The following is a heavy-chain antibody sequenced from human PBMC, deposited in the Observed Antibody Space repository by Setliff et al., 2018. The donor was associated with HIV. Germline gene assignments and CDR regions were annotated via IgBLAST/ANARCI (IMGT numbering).Heavy chain of an antibody. D-gene: IGHD3-22*01. CDR2: LDSGNGNT. CDR3: ARISGNDRGGYYYNYFGY. Sequence: ASVMVSCKASGYTFRNYAVHWVRQAPGQRLEWMGWLDSGNGNTKISPKFQDRVTIIRDTSATTVYMEVNSLRSEDTAVYYCARISGNDRGGYYYNYFGYWGQGTRVTVSS. V-gene: IGHV1-3*04. CDR1: GYTFRNYA. J-gene: IGHJ4*02.